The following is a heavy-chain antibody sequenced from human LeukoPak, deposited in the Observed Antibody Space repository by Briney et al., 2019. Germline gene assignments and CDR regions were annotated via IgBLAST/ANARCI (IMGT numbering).Heavy chain of an antibody. V-gene: IGHV3-30*18. D-gene: IGHD2-2*01. CDR1: GFTFSSYG. CDR3: AKEGTRMPSSYFDY. J-gene: IGHJ4*02. Sequence: PGGSLRLSCAASGFTFSSYGMQWVRQAPGKGLEWVAVISHDGTVQHYADSEKGRFTISRDNSDNTLYLQMNSLRDEDTAMYYCAKEGTRMPSSYFDYWGQGTLITVSS. CDR2: ISHDGTVQ.